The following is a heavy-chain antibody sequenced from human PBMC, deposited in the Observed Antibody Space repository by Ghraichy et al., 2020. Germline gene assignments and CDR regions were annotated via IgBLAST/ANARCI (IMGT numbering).Heavy chain of an antibody. D-gene: IGHD3-9*01. V-gene: IGHV3-66*01. CDR2: IYSGSST. Sequence: GGSLRLSCAVSGFTVSSNYMSWVRQAPGKGLEWVSVIYSGSSTYYADSVKGRFTISRDNSKNTVYLQMNRLRVEDTAVYYCARVRYFDWLSTDAFDIWGQGIMVTVSS. CDR3: ARVRYFDWLSTDAFDI. J-gene: IGHJ3*02. CDR1: GFTVSSNY.